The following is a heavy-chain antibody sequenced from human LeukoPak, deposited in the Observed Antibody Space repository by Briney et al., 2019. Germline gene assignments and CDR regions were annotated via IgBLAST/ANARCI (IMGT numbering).Heavy chain of an antibody. Sequence: VPSVNASCKASGPTSTSYGTRWVRQAHGQGLEWMGWISAYNGNTNYAQKLQGRDTMSTDTFKSTAYMELRRLRSDDTAVYVCARDSPFFDYWGQGTLVTVSS. CDR2: ISAYNGNT. CDR1: GPTSTSYG. V-gene: IGHV1-18*01. J-gene: IGHJ4*02. CDR3: ARDSPFFDY.